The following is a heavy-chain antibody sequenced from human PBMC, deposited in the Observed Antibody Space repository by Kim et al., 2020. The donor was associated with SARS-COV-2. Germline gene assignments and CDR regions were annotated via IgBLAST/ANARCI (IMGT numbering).Heavy chain of an antibody. D-gene: IGHD6-13*01. Sequence: KSRVTISVDTSKNQFSLKLSSVTAADTAVYYWARGGYSSSWYGERNWFDPWGQGTLVTVSS. V-gene: IGHV4-34*01. J-gene: IGHJ5*02. CDR3: ARGGYSSSWYGERNWFDP.